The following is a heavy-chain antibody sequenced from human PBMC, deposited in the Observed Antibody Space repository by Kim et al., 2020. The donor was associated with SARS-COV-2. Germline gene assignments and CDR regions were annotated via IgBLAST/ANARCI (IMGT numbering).Heavy chain of an antibody. J-gene: IGHJ2*01. CDR3: ARTDYGDYPNWYFDL. V-gene: IGHV5-51*01. Sequence: GESLKISCKGSGYSFTSYWIGWVRQMPGKGLEWMGIIYPGDSDTRYSPSFQGQVTISADKSISTAYLQWSSLKASDTAMYYCARTDYGDYPNWYFDLWGRGTLVTVSS. CDR2: IYPGDSDT. CDR1: GYSFTSYW. D-gene: IGHD4-17*01.